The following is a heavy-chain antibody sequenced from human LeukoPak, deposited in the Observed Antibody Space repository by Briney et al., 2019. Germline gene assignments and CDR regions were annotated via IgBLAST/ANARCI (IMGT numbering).Heavy chain of an antibody. J-gene: IGHJ6*02. CDR1: GFTFSTYA. Sequence: GGSLRLSCAASGFTFSTYAMSWVRQAPGKGLEWVSGISGSGGSAYYADSVKGRFTISRDNSKNTLYLQMNSLRAEDTAVYYCAKDGYSSWYGMDVWGQGTTVTVSS. CDR2: ISGSGGSA. V-gene: IGHV3-23*01. D-gene: IGHD5-18*01. CDR3: AKDGYSSWYGMDV.